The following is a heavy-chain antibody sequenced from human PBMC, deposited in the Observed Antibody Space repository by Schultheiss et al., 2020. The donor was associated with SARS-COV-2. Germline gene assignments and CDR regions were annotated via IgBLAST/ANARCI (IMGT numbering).Heavy chain of an antibody. CDR2: IIPIFGTA. V-gene: IGHV1-69*13. J-gene: IGHJ5*02. CDR3: ATRKWVNCSSTSCNWFDP. D-gene: IGHD2-2*01. Sequence: SVKVSCKASGGTFSSYAISWVRQAPGQGLEWMGGIIPIFGTANYAQKFQGRVTITADESTSTAYMELSSLRSEDTAVYYCATRKWVNCSSTSCNWFDPWGQGTLVTVSS. CDR1: GGTFSSYA.